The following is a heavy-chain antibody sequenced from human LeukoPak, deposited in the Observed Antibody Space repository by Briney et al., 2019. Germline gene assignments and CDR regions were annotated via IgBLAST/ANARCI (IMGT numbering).Heavy chain of an antibody. J-gene: IGHJ4*02. CDR1: GGTFSSYA. CDR3: AGTTRFRGLIITPYFFDY. D-gene: IGHD3-10*01. CDR2: IIPTLGVV. V-gene: IGHV1-69*04. Sequence: SVKVSFKASGGTFSSYAISWVRQAPGQGLEWMGRIIPTLGVVNYAEKFQGRVTISADKSANTAYMELSSLRSDDTAVYYCAGTTRFRGLIITPYFFDYWGQGTLVTVSS.